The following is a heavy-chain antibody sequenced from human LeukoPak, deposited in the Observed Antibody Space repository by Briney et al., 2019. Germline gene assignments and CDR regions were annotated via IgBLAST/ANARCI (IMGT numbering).Heavy chain of an antibody. CDR1: GYTFTSYG. CDR2: ISAYNGNT. CDR3: ARDLLYQVWFGVNNNWFDP. Sequence: GASVKVSCKASGYTFTSYGISWVRQAPGQGLEWMGWISAYNGNTNYAQELQGRVTMTTDTSTSTAYMELRSLRSDDTAVYYCARDLLYQVWFGVNNNWFDPWGQGTLVTVSS. V-gene: IGHV1-18*04. D-gene: IGHD3-10*01. J-gene: IGHJ5*02.